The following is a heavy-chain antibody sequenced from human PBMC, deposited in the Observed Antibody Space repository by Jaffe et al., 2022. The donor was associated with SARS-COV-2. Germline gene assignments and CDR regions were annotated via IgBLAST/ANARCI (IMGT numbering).Heavy chain of an antibody. V-gene: IGHV4-38-2*02. J-gene: IGHJ6*03. CDR1: GSSISRGHY. CDR3: ASGSYNMDV. D-gene: IGHD1-26*01. Sequence: QVQLQESGPGLVKPSETLSLTCTVSGSSISRGHYWSWIRQPPGKGLEWIGSIYRTGTTYYSPSLKSRVTISVDTSRNQFFLRLTSVTAADTAVYFCASGSYNMDVWGIGTTVTVSS. CDR2: IYRTGTT.